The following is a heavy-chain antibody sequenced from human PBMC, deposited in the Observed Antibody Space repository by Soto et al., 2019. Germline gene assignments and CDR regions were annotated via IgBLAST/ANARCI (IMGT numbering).Heavy chain of an antibody. D-gene: IGHD3-22*01. J-gene: IGHJ4*02. CDR2: ISAYNGNT. CDR1: GYTFTSYG. Sequence: PEKVSCKASGYTFTSYGNSRVRLAHRQGLEWMGWISAYNGNTNYAQKPQGRVTMTTDTSTSTAYMELRSLRSDDTAVYYCARGGQKGYYDSRAMVDYWGQGTLVTVS. CDR3: ARGGQKGYYDSRAMVDY. V-gene: IGHV1-18*01.